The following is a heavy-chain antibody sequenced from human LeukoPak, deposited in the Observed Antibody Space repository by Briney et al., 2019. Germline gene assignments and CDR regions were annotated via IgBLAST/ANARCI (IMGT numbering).Heavy chain of an antibody. Sequence: GSLRPSCAASGFTFSSYSMNWVRQAPGKGLEWVSSISSSSSYIYYADSVKGRFTISRDNAKNSLYLQMNSLRAEDTAVYYCARRGGDSGYDWDYYFDYWGQGTLVTVSS. CDR1: GFTFSSYS. CDR2: ISSSSSYI. V-gene: IGHV3-21*01. J-gene: IGHJ4*02. CDR3: ARRGGDSGYDWDYYFDY. D-gene: IGHD5-12*01.